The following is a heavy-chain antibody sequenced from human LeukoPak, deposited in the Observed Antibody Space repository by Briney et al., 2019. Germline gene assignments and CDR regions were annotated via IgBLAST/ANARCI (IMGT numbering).Heavy chain of an antibody. J-gene: IGHJ4*02. D-gene: IGHD3-3*01. CDR2: IYTSGST. Sequence: SETLSLTCTVSGGSISSYYWSWIRQPAGEGLEWIGRIYTSGSTNYNPSLKSRVTMSVDTSKNQFSLKLSSVTAADTAVYYCARSGYYDFWSGLDYWGQGTLVTVSS. V-gene: IGHV4-4*07. CDR3: ARSGYYDFWSGLDY. CDR1: GGSISSYY.